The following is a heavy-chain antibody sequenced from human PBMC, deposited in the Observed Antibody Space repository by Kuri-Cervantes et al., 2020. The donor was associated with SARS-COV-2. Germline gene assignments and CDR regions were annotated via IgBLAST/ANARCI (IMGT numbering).Heavy chain of an antibody. V-gene: IGHV3-9*01. J-gene: IGHJ3*02. Sequence: SLRLSCAASGFTFDDYATHWVRQAPGKGLEWVSGISWNSGSIGYADSVKGRFTISRDNAKNSLYLQMNSLRAEDTAVYYCAKDIKSQLPHDAFDIWGQGTMVTVSS. CDR1: GFTFDDYA. CDR3: AKDIKSQLPHDAFDI. CDR2: ISWNSGSI. D-gene: IGHD2-2*01.